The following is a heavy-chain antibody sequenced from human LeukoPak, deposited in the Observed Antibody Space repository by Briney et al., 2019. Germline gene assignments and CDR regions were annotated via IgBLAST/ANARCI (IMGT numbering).Heavy chain of an antibody. CDR3: ARGQGVSPFYYESSGRLHFVY. V-gene: IGHV4-59*01. CDR2: IYYSGST. D-gene: IGHD3-22*01. J-gene: IGHJ4*02. CDR1: GGSISSYY. Sequence: NPSETLSLTCTVSGGSISSYYWSWIRQPPGKGLEWIGYIYYSGSTNYNPSLKSRVTISVDTSKNQFSLKLSSVTAADTAVYYCARGQGVSPFYYESSGRLHFVYWGQGTLVTVSS.